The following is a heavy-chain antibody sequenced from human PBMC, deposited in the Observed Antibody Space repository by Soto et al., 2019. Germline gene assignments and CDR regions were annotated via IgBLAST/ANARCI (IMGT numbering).Heavy chain of an antibody. CDR2: IKNDGSEQ. Sequence: ESLKISCAASGFTFTTYYMTCFLQAPVKVLEWVASIKNDGSEQYYVDSVKGRFTISRDNTKNSLYLQMNSLRAGDTALYYCSRENWFQDFWGQGTLVTVSS. J-gene: IGHJ4*02. CDR1: GFTFTTYY. D-gene: IGHD3-9*01. CDR3: SRENWFQDF. V-gene: IGHV3-7*03.